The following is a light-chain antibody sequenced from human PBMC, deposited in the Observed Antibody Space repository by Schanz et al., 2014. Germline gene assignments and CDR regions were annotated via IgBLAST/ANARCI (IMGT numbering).Light chain of an antibody. CDR1: QSVSSSY. CDR2: GAS. V-gene: IGKV3-15*01. J-gene: IGKJ1*01. CDR3: QQCNNWPPWT. Sequence: EIVLTQSPGTLSLSPGERATLSCRASQSVSSSYLAWYQQKPGQAPRLLIYGASTRATGIPARFSGNGSGTEFTLIISSLQSEDFAVYYCQQCNNWPPWTFGHLTQVDIK.